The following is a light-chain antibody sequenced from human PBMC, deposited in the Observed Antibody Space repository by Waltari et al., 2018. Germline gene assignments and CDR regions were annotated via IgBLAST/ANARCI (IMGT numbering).Light chain of an antibody. CDR2: GAS. J-gene: IGKJ4*01. CDR1: QNVRNNY. V-gene: IGKV3-20*01. Sequence: EIVLTQSPGTLSLSPGARATLSCSASQNVRNNYLAWYQQKPGQAPRLLIYGASSMATGIPYRFSGSGSGTDFTLTISSLEPEDFAVYYCQQYGSASLTFGGGTKVESK. CDR3: QQYGSASLT.